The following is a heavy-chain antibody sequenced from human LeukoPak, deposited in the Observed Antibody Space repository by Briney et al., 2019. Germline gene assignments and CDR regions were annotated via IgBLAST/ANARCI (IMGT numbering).Heavy chain of an antibody. D-gene: IGHD6-6*01. CDR3: ARGLSYSSSSGD. CDR1: GYTFTSYD. J-gene: IGHJ4*02. Sequence: GASVKVSCKASGYTFTSYDINWVRQATGQGLEWMGWMNPNSGNTGYAQKFQGRVTMTRNTSISTAYMELSSLRSEDTDVYYCARGLSYSSSSGDWGQGTLVTVSS. CDR2: MNPNSGNT. V-gene: IGHV1-8*01.